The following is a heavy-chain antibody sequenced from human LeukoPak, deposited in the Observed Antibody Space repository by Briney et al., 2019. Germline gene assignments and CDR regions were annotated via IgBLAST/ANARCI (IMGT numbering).Heavy chain of an antibody. CDR2: INTNTGNP. D-gene: IGHD6-6*01. Sequence: HRASVNVSCKASGYTFTSYVMNWVRQAPGQGLEWMGWINTNTGNPTYAQGFTGRFVFSLDTSVSTAYLQISSLKAEDTAVYYCARGRSSSSSDPRDYWGQGTLVTVSS. V-gene: IGHV7-4-1*02. J-gene: IGHJ4*02. CDR1: GYTFTSYV. CDR3: ARGRSSSSSDPRDY.